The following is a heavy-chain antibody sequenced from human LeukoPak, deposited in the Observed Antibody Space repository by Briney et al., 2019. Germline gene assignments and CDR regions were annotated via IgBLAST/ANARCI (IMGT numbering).Heavy chain of an antibody. J-gene: IGHJ4*02. D-gene: IGHD6-19*01. CDR3: AEDNGGGWNDY. Sequence: PGGSLRLSCAGSGFTFDDYAMHWVRQAPGKGLEWVSLISGDGGSTYYADSVKGRFTISRDNSKNSLYLQMNSLRSEDTALYYCAEDNGGGWNDYWGQGTLVTVSS. V-gene: IGHV3-43*02. CDR1: GFTFDDYA. CDR2: ISGDGGST.